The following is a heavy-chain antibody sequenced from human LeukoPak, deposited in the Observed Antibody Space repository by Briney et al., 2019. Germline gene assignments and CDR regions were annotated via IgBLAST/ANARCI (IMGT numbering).Heavy chain of an antibody. CDR3: ARHRRVLYYMDV. V-gene: IGHV4-34*01. D-gene: IGHD1-1*01. CDR2: INHSGST. Sequence: PSETLSLTCAVYGGSFSGYYWSWIRQPPGKGLEWIGEINHSGSTNYNPSLKSRVTISVDTSKNQFSLKLSSVTAADTAVYYCARHRRVLYYMDVWGKGTTVTVSS. J-gene: IGHJ6*03. CDR1: GGSFSGYY.